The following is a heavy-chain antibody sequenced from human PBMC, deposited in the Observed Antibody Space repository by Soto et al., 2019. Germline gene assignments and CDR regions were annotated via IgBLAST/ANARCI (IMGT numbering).Heavy chain of an antibody. Sequence: GGSLRLSCGASGFTFSIQPMSWVRQAPGKGLEWVSSIGANGGSTYYADSVKGRFTISRDNSKNTLSLQMNSLRAEDTAIYFCTKDEADSSYYYYMDVWGKGTTVTVSS. V-gene: IGHV3-23*01. D-gene: IGHD2-15*01. CDR2: IGANGGST. J-gene: IGHJ6*03. CDR3: TKDEADSSYYYYMDV. CDR1: GFTFSIQP.